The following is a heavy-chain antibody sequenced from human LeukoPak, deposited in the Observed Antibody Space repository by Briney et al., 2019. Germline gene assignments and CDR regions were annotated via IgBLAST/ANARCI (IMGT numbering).Heavy chain of an antibody. Sequence: GGSLRLSCAASGFTFSNFWMGWVRQAPGKGREWVASINFDESAKHHVDSVKGRFTISRDNARNSMFLQMNSLRAEDTAVYFCTRVTTNGYFEYWGQGILVTVSS. CDR3: TRVTTNGYFEY. J-gene: IGHJ4*02. D-gene: IGHD1-1*01. CDR2: INFDESAK. V-gene: IGHV3-7*04. CDR1: GFTFSNFW.